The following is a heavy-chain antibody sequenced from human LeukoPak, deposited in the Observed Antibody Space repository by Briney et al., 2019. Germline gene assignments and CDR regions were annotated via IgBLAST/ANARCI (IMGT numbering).Heavy chain of an antibody. J-gene: IGHJ5*02. V-gene: IGHV3-33*01. D-gene: IGHD3-9*01. CDR3: ARDSGRAYYDILTGYFENNWFDP. Sequence: GGSLRLSCAASGFTFSSYGMHWVRQVPSKGLEWVAVIWYDGSNKYYADSVKGRFTISRDNSKNTLYLQMNSLRAEDTAVYYCARDSGRAYYDILTGYFENNWFDPWGQGTLVTVSS. CDR1: GFTFSSYG. CDR2: IWYDGSNK.